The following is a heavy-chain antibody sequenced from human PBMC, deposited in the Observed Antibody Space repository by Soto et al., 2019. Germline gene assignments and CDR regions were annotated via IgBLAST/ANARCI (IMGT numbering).Heavy chain of an antibody. J-gene: IGHJ6*02. D-gene: IGHD2-8*01. V-gene: IGHV3-7*01. Sequence: GGSLRLSCAASEFPFSSYWMSWVLQAPGKGLEWVANTKQDGSEKYYVDSVKGRFTISRDNAKNSLYLQMNSLRAEDTAVYYCARGSVGVYYSGLDVWGQGTTVTVSS. CDR3: ARGSVGVYYSGLDV. CDR2: TKQDGSEK. CDR1: EFPFSSYW.